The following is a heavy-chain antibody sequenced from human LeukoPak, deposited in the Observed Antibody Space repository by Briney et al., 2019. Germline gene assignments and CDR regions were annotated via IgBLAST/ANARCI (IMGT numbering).Heavy chain of an antibody. V-gene: IGHV3-74*01. Sequence: PGGSLRLSCAASGSSWMHWVRQAPGKGLGWVSHINSDGSWTSYADSVKGRFTISKDNAKNTVYLQMNNLRAEDTAVYYCVSSYETYGGRGTLVTVPS. CDR1: GSSW. D-gene: IGHD3-22*01. CDR2: INSDGSWT. CDR3: VSSYETY. J-gene: IGHJ4*01.